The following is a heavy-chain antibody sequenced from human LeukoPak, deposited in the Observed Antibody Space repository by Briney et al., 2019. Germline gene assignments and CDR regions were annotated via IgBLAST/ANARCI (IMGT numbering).Heavy chain of an antibody. J-gene: IGHJ4*02. CDR2: INHSGST. CDR3: ARRSEYYYDSSGYYYDY. CDR1: GGSFSSYY. V-gene: IGHV4-34*01. Sequence: PSETLSLTCAVYGGSFSSYYWTWIRQPPGKGLEWIGEINHSGSTNYKPSLKSRVTLSVDTSKNQFSLSLSSVTVADTAVYYCARRSEYYYDSSGYYYDYWDQGTLVTVSS. D-gene: IGHD3-22*01.